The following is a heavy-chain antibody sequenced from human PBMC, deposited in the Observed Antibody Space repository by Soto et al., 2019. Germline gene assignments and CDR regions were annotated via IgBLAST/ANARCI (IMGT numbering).Heavy chain of an antibody. Sequence: PGGSLRLSCAASGFTFSSYGMHWVRQAPGKGLEWVAVIWYDGSNKYYADSVKGRFTISRDNSKNTLYLQMNSLRAEDTAVYYCARDLSGYFASYYYYGMDVWGQGTTVTVSS. V-gene: IGHV3-33*01. J-gene: IGHJ6*02. CDR2: IWYDGSNK. D-gene: IGHD5-12*01. CDR3: ARDLSGYFASYYYYGMDV. CDR1: GFTFSSYG.